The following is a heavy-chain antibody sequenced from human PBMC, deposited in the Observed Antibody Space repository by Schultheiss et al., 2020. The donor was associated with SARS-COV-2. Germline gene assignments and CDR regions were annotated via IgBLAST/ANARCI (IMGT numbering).Heavy chain of an antibody. D-gene: IGHD2-2*01. CDR1: GGSISSSSYY. Sequence: SETLSLTCTVSGGSISSSSYYWGWIRQPPGKGLEWIGEINHSGSTNYNPSLKSRVTISVDTSKNQFSLKLSSVTAADTAVYYCARGYCSSTSCPSIDYWGQGTLVTVSS. J-gene: IGHJ4*02. CDR3: ARGYCSSTSCPSIDY. CDR2: INHSGST. V-gene: IGHV4-39*07.